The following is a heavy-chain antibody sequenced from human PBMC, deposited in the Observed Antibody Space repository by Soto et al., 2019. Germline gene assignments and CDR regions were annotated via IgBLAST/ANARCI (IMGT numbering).Heavy chain of an antibody. CDR1: GFTFSSYG. CDR2: ISYDGSNK. V-gene: IGHV3-30*18. CDR3: AKVRRTRSPKEETNNWFDP. Sequence: GGSLRLSCAASGFTFSSYGMHWVRQAPGKGLEWVAVISYDGSNKYYADSVKGRFTISRDNSKNTLYLQMNSLRAEDTAVYYCAKVRRTRSPKEETNNWFDPWGQGTLVTVSS. J-gene: IGHJ5*02. D-gene: IGHD2-15*01.